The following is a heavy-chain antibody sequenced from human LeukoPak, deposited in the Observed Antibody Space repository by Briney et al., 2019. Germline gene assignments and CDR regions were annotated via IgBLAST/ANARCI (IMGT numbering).Heavy chain of an antibody. CDR1: GYTFTSYA. Sequence: ASVKVSCKASGYTFTSYAMNWVRQAPGQGLEWMGWINTNTGNPTYAQGFTGRFVFSLDTSVSTAYLQISSLKAEDTAVYYCARRHITMVRGVPISFDGFDIWGQGTMVTVSS. CDR3: ARRHITMVRGVPISFDGFDI. J-gene: IGHJ3*02. D-gene: IGHD3-10*01. V-gene: IGHV7-4-1*02. CDR2: INTNTGNP.